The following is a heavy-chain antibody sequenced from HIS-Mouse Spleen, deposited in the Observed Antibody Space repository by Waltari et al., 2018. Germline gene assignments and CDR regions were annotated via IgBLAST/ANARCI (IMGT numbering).Heavy chain of an antibody. J-gene: IGHJ2*01. CDR3: ARASRDLLLPRYFDL. CDR1: GGSISSYY. V-gene: IGHV4-59*01. CDR2: YYSGST. Sequence: QVQLQESGPGLVKPSETLSLTCTVSGGSISSYYWRWTRQPPGKGLEWIGYYSGSTNYNPSLKSRVTISVDTSKNQFSLKLSSVTAADTAVYYCARASRDLLLPRYFDLWGRGTLVTVFS.